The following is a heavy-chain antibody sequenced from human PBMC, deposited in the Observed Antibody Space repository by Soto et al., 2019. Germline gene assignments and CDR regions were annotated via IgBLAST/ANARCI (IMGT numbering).Heavy chain of an antibody. Sequence: PSETLSLTCTVSGGSISSSSYYWGWIRQPPGKGLEWIGSIFYSGSTYNNPSLKSRVTIFVDTSKNQFSLRLSSVTAADTAVYYCASGSLGYSYGLDYYYYGLDVWGQGTTVT. CDR2: IFYSGST. D-gene: IGHD5-18*01. V-gene: IGHV4-39*01. CDR1: GGSISSSSYY. J-gene: IGHJ6*01. CDR3: ASGSLGYSYGLDYYYYGLDV.